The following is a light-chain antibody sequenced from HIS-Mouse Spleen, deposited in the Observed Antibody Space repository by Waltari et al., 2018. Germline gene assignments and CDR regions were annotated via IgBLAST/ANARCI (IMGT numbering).Light chain of an antibody. CDR3: YSTDSSGNHRV. V-gene: IGLV3-10*01. J-gene: IGLJ2*01. CDR2: EDS. CDR1: ALPKQY. Sequence: SYWRTQPPSVSVSPGHTARLTCAGAALPKQYAYWYQQKSGQAPALVIYEDSKRPAGIPERFSGSSSGTMATLTISGAQVEDEADYYCYSTDSSGNHRVFGGGTKLTVL.